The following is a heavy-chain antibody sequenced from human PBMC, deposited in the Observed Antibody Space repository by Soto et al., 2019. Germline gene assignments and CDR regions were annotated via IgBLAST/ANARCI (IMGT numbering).Heavy chain of an antibody. CDR1: GYSFTSYW. D-gene: IGHD2-15*01. CDR2: IYPGDSDT. V-gene: IGHV5-51*01. Sequence: GESLKISCKGSGYSFTSYWIGWVRQMPGKGLEWMGIIYPGDSDTRYSPSFQGQVTISADKSISTAYLQWSSLKASDTAMYYCARLVVVAATGDAFDIWGPGTMVTVSS. CDR3: ARLVVVAATGDAFDI. J-gene: IGHJ3*02.